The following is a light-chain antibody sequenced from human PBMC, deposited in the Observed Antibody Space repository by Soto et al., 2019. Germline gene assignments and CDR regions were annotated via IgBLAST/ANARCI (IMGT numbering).Light chain of an antibody. J-gene: IGLJ3*02. CDR3: AAWDDSLRGVV. CDR1: ISNLGSNF. V-gene: IGLV1-47*01. Sequence: QSVLTQPPSASGTPGQRVTISCSGSISNLGSNFVFWYQQLPGAAPKLLISRNDQRPSWVPDRFSGSKSGTSASLAISGLRSEDEADYHCAAWDDSLRGVVFGGGTKLTVL. CDR2: RND.